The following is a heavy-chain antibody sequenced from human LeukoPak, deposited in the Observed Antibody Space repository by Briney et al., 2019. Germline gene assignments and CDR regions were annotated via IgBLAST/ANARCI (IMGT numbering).Heavy chain of an antibody. J-gene: IGHJ4*02. V-gene: IGHV4-4*02. CDR1: GGSISSTNW. Sequence: SETLSLTCGVSGGSISSTNWWTWVRQPPGEGLEWIGEVHLSGRANYNPSLESRVTMSVDMSENHISLKLTSVTAADTAVYYCAREGGPYRPLDYSGQGTLVTVSS. CDR3: AREGGPYRPLDY. CDR2: VHLSGRA.